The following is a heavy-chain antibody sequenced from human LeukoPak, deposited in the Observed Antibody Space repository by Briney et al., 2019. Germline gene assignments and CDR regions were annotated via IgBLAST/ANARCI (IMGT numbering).Heavy chain of an antibody. CDR1: GGSISSGGYY. CDR3: ARYYGDSPADILGWFDP. D-gene: IGHD4-17*01. Sequence: SETLSLTCTVSGGSISSGGYYWSWIRQPPGKGLEWIGYIYHSGSTYYNPSLKSRVTISVDRSKNQFSLKLSSVTAADTAVYYCARYYGDSPADILGWFDPWGQGTLVTVSS. V-gene: IGHV4-30-2*01. J-gene: IGHJ5*02. CDR2: IYHSGST.